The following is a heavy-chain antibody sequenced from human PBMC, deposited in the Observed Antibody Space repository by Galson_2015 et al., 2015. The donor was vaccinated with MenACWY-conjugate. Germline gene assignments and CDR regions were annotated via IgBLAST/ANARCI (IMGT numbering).Heavy chain of an antibody. V-gene: IGHV3-66*02. D-gene: IGHD3-10*02. CDR3: AKVPGVRLFGEFVDH. CDR2: FYTAGNT. CDR1: GFTVSSNH. Sequence: SLRLSCAASGFTVSSNHMSWVRQAPGMGLEWVSVFYTAGNTNYADSVKGRFTISRDNSKNTLFLQMNSLRPEDTAVYYCAKVPGVRLFGEFVDHWGQGVLVAVSS. J-gene: IGHJ4*02.